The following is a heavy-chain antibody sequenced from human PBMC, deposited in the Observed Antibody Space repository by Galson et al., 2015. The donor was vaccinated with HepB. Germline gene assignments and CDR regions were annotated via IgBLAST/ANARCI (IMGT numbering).Heavy chain of an antibody. D-gene: IGHD3-3*01. Sequence: SLRLSCAAAQFTFSNYAMSWVRQAPGKGLEWVSSISNGGGSTYYADSVKGRFTISRDNSKNTLYLQLNSLRAEDTAVYYCAKSPRSGYPRDVDYWGQGTLVIVSS. CDR3: AKSPRSGYPRDVDY. CDR2: ISNGGGST. J-gene: IGHJ4*02. V-gene: IGHV3-23*01. CDR1: QFTFSNYA.